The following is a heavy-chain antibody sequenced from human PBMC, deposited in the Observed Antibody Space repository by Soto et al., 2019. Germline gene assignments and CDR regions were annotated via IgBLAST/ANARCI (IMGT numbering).Heavy chain of an antibody. V-gene: IGHV1-69*06. CDR2: IIPIFGTA. D-gene: IGHD3-3*01. CDR3: ARARNFWSGYSGMDV. CDR1: GGTFSSYA. Sequence: SVKVSCKASGGTFSSYAISWVRQAPGQGLEWMGGIIPIFGTANYAQKFQGRVTITADKSTSTAYMELSSLRSEDTAVYYCARARNFWSGYSGMDVWGRGTTVTVSS. J-gene: IGHJ6*02.